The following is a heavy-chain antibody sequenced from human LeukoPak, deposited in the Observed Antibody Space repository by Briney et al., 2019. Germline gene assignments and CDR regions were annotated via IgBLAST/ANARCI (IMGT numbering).Heavy chain of an antibody. CDR1: GFTFSSYS. Sequence: GGSLRLSCAGSGFTFSSYSMNWVRQAPGKGLEWVSYIVSSSSTIYYADSVKGRFTISRDNAKNSLYLQMNSLRAEDTAVYYCAKDEIESTFDYWGQGTLVTVSS. V-gene: IGHV3-48*01. J-gene: IGHJ4*02. CDR2: IVSSSSTI. CDR3: AKDEIESTFDY. D-gene: IGHD5/OR15-5a*01.